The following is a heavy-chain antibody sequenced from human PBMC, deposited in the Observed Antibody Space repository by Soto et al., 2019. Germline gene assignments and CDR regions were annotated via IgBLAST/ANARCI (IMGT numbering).Heavy chain of an antibody. CDR1: GGSISSSSYY. J-gene: IGHJ4*02. CDR3: ARHPLDYGPYYFDY. D-gene: IGHD4-17*01. Sequence: SETLSLTCTVSGGSISSSSYYWGWIRQPPGKGLEWIGSIYYSGSTYYNPSLKSRVTISVDTSKNQFSLKLSSVTAADTAVYYCARHPLDYGPYYFDYWGQGTLVTVSS. CDR2: IYYSGST. V-gene: IGHV4-39*01.